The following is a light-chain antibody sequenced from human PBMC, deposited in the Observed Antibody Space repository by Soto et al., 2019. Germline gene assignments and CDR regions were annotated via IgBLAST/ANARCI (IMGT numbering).Light chain of an antibody. CDR1: HDINDN. CDR2: TIS. V-gene: IGKV1-39*01. CDR3: QQSHTTLPT. Sequence: QLTQSPSSLSAAVGDGVTITCRASHDINDNLAWYXXXPGKAPNLLIYTISSLQSVVPSRFSGSGSGTDFTLTISSLQPEDFATYYCQQSHTTLPTFGQGTKVDIK. J-gene: IGKJ1*01.